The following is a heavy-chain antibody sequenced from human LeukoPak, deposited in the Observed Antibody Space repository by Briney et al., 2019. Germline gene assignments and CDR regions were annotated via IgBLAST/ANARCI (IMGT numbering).Heavy chain of an antibody. V-gene: IGHV4-39*07. CDR1: GGSISSSNYY. CDR3: ARNFSSGWFDY. Sequence: SETLSLTCTVSGGSISSSNYYWGWIRQPPGEGLEWIGSIYYSGSTSYNPSLKSRVTISVDTSKNQFSLKLSSVTAADTAVYYCARNFSSGWFDYWGQGTLVTVSS. D-gene: IGHD6-19*01. CDR2: IYYSGST. J-gene: IGHJ4*02.